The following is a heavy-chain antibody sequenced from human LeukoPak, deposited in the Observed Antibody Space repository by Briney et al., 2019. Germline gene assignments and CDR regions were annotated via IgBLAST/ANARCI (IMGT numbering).Heavy chain of an antibody. CDR1: GFTFRDHE. J-gene: IGHJ4*02. CDR2: FSRAGSDI. Sequence: GGSLRLSCAASGFTFRDHEMHWVRQAPGKGREGVAYFSRAGSDIHCAEAAGGRFAISSHNAENCVVLQMNSLIVGDRSVYYCARGGLIRLDSFFDLWGQGTLVTVSS. D-gene: IGHD3/OR15-3a*01. V-gene: IGHV3-48*03. CDR3: ARGGLIRLDSFFDL.